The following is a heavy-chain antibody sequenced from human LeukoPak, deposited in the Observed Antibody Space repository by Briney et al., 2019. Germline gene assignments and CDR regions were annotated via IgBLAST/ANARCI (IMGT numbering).Heavy chain of an antibody. D-gene: IGHD3-10*01. V-gene: IGHV5-51*01. J-gene: IGHJ4*02. CDR2: MYPGDSDT. CDR1: GYRFSSYW. CDR3: AISLAPVRPYYFDY. Sequence: GESLKISCKGSGYRFSSYWIGWVRQMPGKGLEWMGIMYPGDSDTRYSPSFQGQVTMSVDNSISTAYLQWSSLKASDTAIYYCAISLAPVRPYYFDYWGQGTLVTVSS.